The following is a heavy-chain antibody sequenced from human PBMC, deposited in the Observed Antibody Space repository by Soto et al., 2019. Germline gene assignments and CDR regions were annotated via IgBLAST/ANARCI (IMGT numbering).Heavy chain of an antibody. J-gene: IGHJ4*02. Sequence: SETLSLTCTVSGGSISNYYWSWIRQPPGKGLEWIGYIYYSGSTNYNPSLKSRVTISVDTSKNQFSLKLNSVTAADTAVYYCARHNYGSGSTYFDYWGQGTLVTVSS. CDR2: IYYSGST. D-gene: IGHD3-10*01. CDR1: GGSISNYY. V-gene: IGHV4-59*01. CDR3: ARHNYGSGSTYFDY.